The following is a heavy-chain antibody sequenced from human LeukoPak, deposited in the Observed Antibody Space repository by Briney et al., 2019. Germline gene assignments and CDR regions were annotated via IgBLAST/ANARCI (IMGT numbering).Heavy chain of an antibody. Sequence: PGGSLRLSCAASGFTFSSYAMSWVRQAPGRGLEWVSAISGSGGSTYYADSVKGRFTISRDNSKNTLYLQMNSLRAEDTAVYYCARGPKGDYYYYYGMDVWGQGTTVTVSS. D-gene: IGHD2-21*02. CDR2: ISGSGGST. J-gene: IGHJ6*02. CDR1: GFTFSSYA. V-gene: IGHV3-23*01. CDR3: ARGPKGDYYYYYGMDV.